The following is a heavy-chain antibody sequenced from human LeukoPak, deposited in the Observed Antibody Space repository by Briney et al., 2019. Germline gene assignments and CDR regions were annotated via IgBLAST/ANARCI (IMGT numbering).Heavy chain of an antibody. V-gene: IGHV3-74*01. CDR2: INSDGSST. CDR3: ARGDYVWGSYRPFDY. CDR1: GFTFSSYW. D-gene: IGHD3-16*02. Sequence: GGSLRLSCAASGFTFSSYWMHWVRQAPGKGLVWVSRINSDGSSTSYADSVKGRFTISRDNAKNTLYLQMNRRRAEDTAVYYCARGDYVWGSYRPFDYWGQGTLVTVSS. J-gene: IGHJ4*02.